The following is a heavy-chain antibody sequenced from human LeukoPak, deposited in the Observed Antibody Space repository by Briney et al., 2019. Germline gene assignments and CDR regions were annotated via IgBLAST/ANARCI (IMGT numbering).Heavy chain of an antibody. Sequence: ASVKVSCKASGYTFTSYYMHWVRQAPGQGLEWMGIINPSGGSTSYAQKLQGRVTMTTDTSTSTAYMELRSLRSDDTAVYYCARGKYSYGLNWSAPGGQGTLAPVPS. V-gene: IGHV1-46*01. CDR1: GYTFTSYY. J-gene: IGHJ5*02. CDR2: INPSGGST. D-gene: IGHD5-18*01. CDR3: ARGKYSYGLNWSAP.